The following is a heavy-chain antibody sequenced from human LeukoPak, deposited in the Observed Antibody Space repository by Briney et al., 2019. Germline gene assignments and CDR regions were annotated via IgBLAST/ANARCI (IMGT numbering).Heavy chain of an antibody. D-gene: IGHD6-13*01. V-gene: IGHV3-30*02. Sequence: GGSLRLSCAASGFTFSSYGMHWVRQAPGKGLEWVAFIRYDGSNKYYADSVKGRFTISRDNSKNTLYLQMNSLRAEDTAVYYCAKGELYSSSWYSYWGQGTLVTVSS. J-gene: IGHJ4*02. CDR3: AKGELYSSSWYSY. CDR1: GFTFSSYG. CDR2: IRYDGSNK.